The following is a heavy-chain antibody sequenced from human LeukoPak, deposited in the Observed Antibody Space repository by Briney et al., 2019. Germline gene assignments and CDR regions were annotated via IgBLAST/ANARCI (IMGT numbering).Heavy chain of an antibody. CDR1: GYTFSDYV. V-gene: IGHV1-18*04. J-gene: IGHJ4*02. CDR2: ISPYNGNT. D-gene: IGHD3-10*01. Sequence: ASVKVSCKASGYTFSDYVITWVRQAPGQGLEWMGWISPYNGNTNSAEKFQGRVSMTTDTSTKTAYMELRSLRSDDTAVYFCARGRYYGSGSYYISWGQGTLVTVSS. CDR3: ARGRYYGSGSYYIS.